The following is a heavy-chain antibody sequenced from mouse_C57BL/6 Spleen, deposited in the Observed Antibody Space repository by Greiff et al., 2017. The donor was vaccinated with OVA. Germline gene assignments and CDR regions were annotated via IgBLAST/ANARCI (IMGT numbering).Heavy chain of an antibody. CDR3: VTGYYAPYYFDY. J-gene: IGHJ2*01. D-gene: IGHD1-1*01. CDR2: IRSKSNNYAT. Sequence: EVHLVESGGGLVQPKGSLKLSCAASGFSFNTYAMNWVRQAPGKGLEWVARIRSKSNNYATYYADSVKARCTISRDDSESMLYLQMNNLKTEDTAMYYCVTGYYAPYYFDYWGQGTTLTVSS. V-gene: IGHV10-1*01. CDR1: GFSFNTYA.